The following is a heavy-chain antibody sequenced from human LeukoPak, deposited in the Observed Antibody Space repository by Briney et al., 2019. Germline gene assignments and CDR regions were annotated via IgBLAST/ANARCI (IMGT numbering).Heavy chain of an antibody. CDR2: ITSSSSYI. V-gene: IGHV3-21*04. CDR1: GFTFSSYS. D-gene: IGHD2-2*01. J-gene: IGHJ4*02. CDR3: AKIPYDCSSTSCFSGAYYFDY. Sequence: GGSLRLSCAASGFTFSSYSMNWVRQAPGKGLEWVSSITSSSSYIYYADSVKGRFTVSRENSKNTLYLQMNSLRAEDTAVYYCAKIPYDCSSTSCFSGAYYFDYWGQGTLVTVSS.